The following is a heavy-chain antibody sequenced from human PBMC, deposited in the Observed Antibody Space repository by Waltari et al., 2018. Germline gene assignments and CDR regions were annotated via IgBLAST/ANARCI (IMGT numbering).Heavy chain of an antibody. CDR2: ISRSSSFI. CDR3: VRSDYGDYVGGYY. J-gene: IGHJ4*02. Sequence: EVQLVESGGGLVKPGGSLRLSCAASGFTFSDYTMSWVRQTPGKGREWVSSISRSSSFIDYADSVKGRFTISRDNAKNSLLLQMNSLRAEDTSVYYCVRSDYGDYVGGYYWGQGTVVTVSS. V-gene: IGHV3-21*01. CDR1: GFTFSDYT. D-gene: IGHD4-17*01.